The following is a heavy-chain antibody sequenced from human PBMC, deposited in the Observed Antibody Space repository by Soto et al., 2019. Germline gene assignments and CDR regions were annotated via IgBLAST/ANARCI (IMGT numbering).Heavy chain of an antibody. D-gene: IGHD3-22*01. Sequence: GGSLRLSCAASGLTFSSYGMHWVRQAPGKGLEWVAHISYDGSNEHYVDSVKGRFTISRDNSKNTLYLQMTSLRAEDTAVYYCAEDSYYHDRTGYYIFDCWGQGTLVTVSS. V-gene: IGHV3-30*18. CDR2: ISYDGSNE. CDR1: GLTFSSYG. CDR3: AEDSYYHDRTGYYIFDC. J-gene: IGHJ4*02.